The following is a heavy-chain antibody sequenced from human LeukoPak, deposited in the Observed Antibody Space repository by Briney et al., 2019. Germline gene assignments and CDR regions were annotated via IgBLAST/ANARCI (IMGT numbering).Heavy chain of an antibody. CDR1: GFTFDDYA. CDR3: AKDATVTTMYYFDY. Sequence: GGSLRLSCAASGFTFDDYAMHWVRHAPGKGLEWVSLISGDGGSTYYADSVKGQFTISRDNSKNSLYLQMNSLRTEDTALYYCAKDATVTTMYYFDYWGQGTLVTVSS. CDR2: ISGDGGST. J-gene: IGHJ4*02. V-gene: IGHV3-43*02. D-gene: IGHD4-17*01.